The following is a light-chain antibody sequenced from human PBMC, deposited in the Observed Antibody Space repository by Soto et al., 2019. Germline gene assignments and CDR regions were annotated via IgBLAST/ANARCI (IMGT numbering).Light chain of an antibody. CDR3: QQTYSTLSIT. Sequence: DIQMTQSPSSLSASVGDRVTITCRASESISRQLNWYQQKPGKAPKILIYAASSLQTEVPSRYRGSGSGTDFTLTITNLLPEDFATYYCQQTYSTLSITFGQGTRL. CDR2: AAS. V-gene: IGKV1-39*01. CDR1: ESISRQ. J-gene: IGKJ5*01.